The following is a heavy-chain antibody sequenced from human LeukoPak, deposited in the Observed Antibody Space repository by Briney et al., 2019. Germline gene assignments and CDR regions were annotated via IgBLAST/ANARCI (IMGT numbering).Heavy chain of an antibody. CDR3: ARAGYSADVWMGGLDY. V-gene: IGHV3-7*01. CDR2: IKQGGSAK. J-gene: IGHJ4*02. Sequence: GGSLTLSCAASGFTFSSFWLSWVRQAPGKGLEWVANIKQGGSAKYYVDSVTGRFIISSDNAKNLSYLQMTRLRADATALYCCARAGYSADVWMGGLDYWGQGTLVTVSS. CDR1: GFTFSSFW. D-gene: IGHD5-12*01.